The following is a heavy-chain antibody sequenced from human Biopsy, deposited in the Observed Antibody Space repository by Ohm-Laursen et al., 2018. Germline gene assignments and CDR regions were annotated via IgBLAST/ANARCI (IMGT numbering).Heavy chain of an antibody. CDR3: AKQGATILSSFDS. CDR2: ITSSGGST. CDR1: GFTFSNYA. Sequence: GSLRLSCAASGFTFSNYAMSWVRQAPGKGLEWVSTITSSGGSTYFADSVKGRFTISRDNSKNRLYLQMSSLRGEDTAVYYCAKQGATILSSFDSWGQGTLVTVSS. V-gene: IGHV3-23*01. D-gene: IGHD3-9*01. J-gene: IGHJ5*01.